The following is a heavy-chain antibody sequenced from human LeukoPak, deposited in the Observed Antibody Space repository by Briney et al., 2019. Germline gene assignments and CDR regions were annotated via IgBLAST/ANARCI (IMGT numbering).Heavy chain of an antibody. CDR3: ARDRGRVPYYYDSSGYYDGRYYFDY. J-gene: IGHJ4*02. CDR2: RNPNSGNT. D-gene: IGHD3-22*01. V-gene: IGHV1-8*01. Sequence: ASVKVSCKASGYTFTSYDINWVRQATGQGLEWMGWRNPNSGNTGYAQKFQGRVTMTRDTSISTAYMELSRLRSDDTAVYYCARDRGRVPYYYDSSGYYDGRYYFDYWGQGTLVTVSS. CDR1: GYTFTSYD.